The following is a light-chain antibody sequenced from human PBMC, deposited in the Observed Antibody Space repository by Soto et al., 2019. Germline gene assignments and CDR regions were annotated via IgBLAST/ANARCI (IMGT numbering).Light chain of an antibody. CDR2: DAS. CDR1: QSVSSY. CDR3: QQYQNLWT. Sequence: IVMAQSPSTLSVSPGERATLSCRASQSVSSYLAWYQQKPGQAPRLLIYDASNRATGIPARFSGSGSGTDFTLTISSLEPEDSAVYYCQQYQNLWTFGQGTKVDIK. J-gene: IGKJ1*01. V-gene: IGKV3-11*01.